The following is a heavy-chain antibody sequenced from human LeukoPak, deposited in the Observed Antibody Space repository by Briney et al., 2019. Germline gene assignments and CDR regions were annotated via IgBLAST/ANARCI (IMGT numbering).Heavy chain of an antibody. V-gene: IGHV1-2*02. J-gene: IGHJ4*02. CDR1: GYTFTGYY. CDR2: INPNSGGT. Sequence: GASVKVSCKASGYTFTGYYMHWVRQAPGQGLEWMGWINPNSGGTNYAQKFQGRVTMTRDTSISTAYMELSRLRSDDTAVYYCAREYYYDSSGYQYWGLGTLVTVSS. D-gene: IGHD3-22*01. CDR3: AREYYYDSSGYQY.